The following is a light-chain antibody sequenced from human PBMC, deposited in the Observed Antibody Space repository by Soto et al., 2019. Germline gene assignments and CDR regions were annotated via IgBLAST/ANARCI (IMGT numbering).Light chain of an antibody. CDR3: QQYGSSTPYT. CDR1: QSVSNNY. Sequence: EVVLTQSPGTLSLSPWERATLSCRASQSVSNNYFAWYQQKPGQAPRLLTFGSSDRATGIPDRFGGSGSGRAFTLTISRLEHEDFAVYYCQQYGSSTPYTFGQGTKLE. J-gene: IGKJ2*01. CDR2: GSS. V-gene: IGKV3-20*01.